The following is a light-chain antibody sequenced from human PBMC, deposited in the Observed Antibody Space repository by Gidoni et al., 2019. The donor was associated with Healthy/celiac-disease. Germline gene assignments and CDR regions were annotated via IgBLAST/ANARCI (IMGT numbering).Light chain of an antibody. CDR2: GAS. Sequence: EIVMTQSPATLSVSPGERATRSCRVSQSVSSNLAWYQQKPVQAPRLLIYGASTRATGIPARFSGSGSGTEFTLTISSLQSEDFAVYYCQQYNNWLTFGGGTKVEIK. CDR1: QSVSSN. V-gene: IGKV3-15*01. J-gene: IGKJ4*01. CDR3: QQYNNWLT.